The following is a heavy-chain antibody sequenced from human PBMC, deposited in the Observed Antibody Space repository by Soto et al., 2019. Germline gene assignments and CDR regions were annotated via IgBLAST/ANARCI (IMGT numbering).Heavy chain of an antibody. J-gene: IGHJ4*02. Sequence: GGSLRLSCAASGFTFSSYAMSWVRQAPGKGLEWVSAISGSGGSTYYADSVKGRFTISRDNSKNTLYLQMNSLRAEDTAVYYCAKDKGYCSGGSCLTEGYYFDYWGQGTLVTVSS. D-gene: IGHD2-15*01. V-gene: IGHV3-23*01. CDR2: ISGSGGST. CDR3: AKDKGYCSGGSCLTEGYYFDY. CDR1: GFTFSSYA.